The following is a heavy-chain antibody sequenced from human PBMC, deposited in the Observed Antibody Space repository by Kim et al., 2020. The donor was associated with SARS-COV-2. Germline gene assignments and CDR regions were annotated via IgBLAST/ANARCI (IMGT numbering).Heavy chain of an antibody. V-gene: IGHV4-39*01. CDR2: IYYSGST. CDR1: GGSISSSSYY. Sequence: SETLSLTCTVSGGSISSSSYYWGWIRQPPGKGLEWIGSIYYSGSTYYNPSLKSRVTISVDTSKNQFSLKLSSVTAADTAVYYCARTLLYGSGSYSAWYFDLWGRGTLVTVSS. D-gene: IGHD3-10*01. J-gene: IGHJ2*01. CDR3: ARTLLYGSGSYSAWYFDL.